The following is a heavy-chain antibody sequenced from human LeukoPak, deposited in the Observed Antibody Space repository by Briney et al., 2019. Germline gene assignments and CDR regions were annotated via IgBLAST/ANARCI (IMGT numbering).Heavy chain of an antibody. Sequence: SVKVSCKASGGTFSSYAISWVRQAPGQGLEWMGGIIPIFGTANYAQKFQGRVTITADKSTSTAYMELSSLRSEDTAVYYCARAAGGIAAAGFFDYWGQGTLVTVFS. V-gene: IGHV1-69*06. J-gene: IGHJ4*02. CDR3: ARAAGGIAAAGFFDY. CDR1: GGTFSSYA. CDR2: IIPIFGTA. D-gene: IGHD6-13*01.